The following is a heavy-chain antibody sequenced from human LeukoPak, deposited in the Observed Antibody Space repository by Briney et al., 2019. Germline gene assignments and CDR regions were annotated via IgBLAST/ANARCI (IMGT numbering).Heavy chain of an antibody. CDR1: GFTFSSYG. V-gene: IGHV3-30*02. CDR2: IRYDGSNK. CDR3: AKDYDFWSGGVY. D-gene: IGHD3-3*01. J-gene: IGHJ4*02. Sequence: GGSLRLSCAASGFTFSSYGMHWVRQAPGKGLEWVAFIRYDGSNKYYAGSVKGRFTISRDNSKNTLYLQMNSLRAEDTAVYYCAKDYDFWSGGVYWGQGTLVTVSS.